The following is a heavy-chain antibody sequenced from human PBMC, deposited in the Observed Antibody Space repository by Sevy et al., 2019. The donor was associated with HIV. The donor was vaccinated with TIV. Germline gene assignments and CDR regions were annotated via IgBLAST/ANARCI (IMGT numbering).Heavy chain of an antibody. D-gene: IGHD3-10*01. Sequence: GGSLRLSCAASGFTFSSYAMSWVRQAPGKGLEWVSAISGSGGSTYYADSVKGRFTISRDNSKNTRYLQMNSLRAEDTAVYYCGMGGFYGSGSYYIGYYYYGMDVWGQGTTVTVSS. CDR2: ISGSGGST. J-gene: IGHJ6*02. CDR3: GMGGFYGSGSYYIGYYYYGMDV. CDR1: GFTFSSYA. V-gene: IGHV3-23*01.